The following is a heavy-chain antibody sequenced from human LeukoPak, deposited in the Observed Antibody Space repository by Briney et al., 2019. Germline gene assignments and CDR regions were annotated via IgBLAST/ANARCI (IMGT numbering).Heavy chain of an antibody. Sequence: PSETLSLTCTVSGGSISSYYWSWIRQPPGKGLEWIGYIYYSGSTNYNPSLKSRVTISVDTSKNQFSLKLSSVTAADTAVYYCARGSISMVRGIIIIEYWGQGTLVTVSS. D-gene: IGHD3-10*01. CDR1: GGSISSYY. J-gene: IGHJ4*02. V-gene: IGHV4-59*01. CDR2: IYYSGST. CDR3: ARGSISMVRGIIIIEY.